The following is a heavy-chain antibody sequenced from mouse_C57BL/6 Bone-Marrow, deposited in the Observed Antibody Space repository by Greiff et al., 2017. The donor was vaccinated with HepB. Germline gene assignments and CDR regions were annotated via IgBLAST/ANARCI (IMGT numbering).Heavy chain of an antibody. Sequence: DVQLVESGGGLVQPGGSLKLSCAASGFTFSDYYMYWVRQTPEKRLEWVAYISNGGGSTYYPDTVKGRFTISRDNAKNTLYLQMSRLKSEDTAMYYCARQTLGGSSFWYFDVWGTGTTVTVSS. J-gene: IGHJ1*03. D-gene: IGHD1-1*01. CDR2: ISNGGGST. CDR1: GFTFSDYY. CDR3: ARQTLGGSSFWYFDV. V-gene: IGHV5-12*01.